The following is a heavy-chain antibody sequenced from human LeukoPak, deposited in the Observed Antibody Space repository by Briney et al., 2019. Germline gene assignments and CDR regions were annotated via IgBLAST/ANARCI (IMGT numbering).Heavy chain of an antibody. CDR3: ARHEVLARGGYYYDSSGYHKSFDY. Sequence: SETLSLTCTVSGGSISSSSYYWGWIRQPPGKGLEWIGSIYYSGSTYYNPSLKSRVTISVDTSKNQFPLKLSSVTAADTAVYYCARHEVLARGGYYYDSSGYHKSFDYWGQGTLVTVSS. CDR1: GGSISSSSYY. J-gene: IGHJ4*02. V-gene: IGHV4-39*01. CDR2: IYYSGST. D-gene: IGHD3-22*01.